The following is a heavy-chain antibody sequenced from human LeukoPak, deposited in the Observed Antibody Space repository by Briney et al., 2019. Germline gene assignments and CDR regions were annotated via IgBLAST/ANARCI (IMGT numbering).Heavy chain of an antibody. Sequence: SETLSLTCTVSGGSISSYYWSWIRQPPGKGLEWIGYIYYSGSTNYNPSLKSRVTVSVDTSKNQFSLKPSSVTAADTAVYYCARAYSSGDFDYWGQGTLVTVSS. J-gene: IGHJ4*02. CDR1: GGSISSYY. D-gene: IGHD6-19*01. V-gene: IGHV4-59*01. CDR2: IYYSGST. CDR3: ARAYSSGDFDY.